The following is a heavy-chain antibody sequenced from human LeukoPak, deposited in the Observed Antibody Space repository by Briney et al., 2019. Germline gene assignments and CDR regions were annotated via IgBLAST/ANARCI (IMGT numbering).Heavy chain of an antibody. CDR3: ATNYLDAFDI. J-gene: IGHJ3*02. V-gene: IGHV4-31*03. D-gene: IGHD5-24*01. CDR2: IYYSGSA. Sequence: SQTLSLTCTVSGGSISSGGYYWSWLRQHPGKGLEWIGYIYYSGSAYYNPSLKSRVTISVDTSKNQFSLKLNSVTAADTAVYYCATNYLDAFDIWGQGTMVTVSS. CDR1: GGSISSGGYY.